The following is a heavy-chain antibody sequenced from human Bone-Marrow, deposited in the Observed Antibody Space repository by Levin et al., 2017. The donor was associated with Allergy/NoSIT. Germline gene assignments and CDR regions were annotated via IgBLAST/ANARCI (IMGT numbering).Heavy chain of an antibody. V-gene: IGHV3-43D*03. Sequence: ASVKVSCAASGFPFDDYAMHWVRQSPGKGLEWVSLISWDGANTYYADSMKGRFTVSRDNNRNSLSLEMNSLTTEDTALSYCATVIGRGSYFRGYLDDWGQGSLVTVSS. CDR1: GFPFDDYA. J-gene: IGHJ4*02. CDR2: ISWDGANT. D-gene: IGHD1-26*01. CDR3: ATVIGRGSYFRGYLDD.